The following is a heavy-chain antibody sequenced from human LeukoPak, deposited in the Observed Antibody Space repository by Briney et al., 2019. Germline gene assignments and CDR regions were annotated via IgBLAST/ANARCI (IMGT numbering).Heavy chain of an antibody. CDR2: IYYSGST. CDR1: GDSISSGDYY. D-gene: IGHD2-21*02. Sequence: SETLSLTCTVSGDSISSGDYYWSWIRQPPGKGLEWIGYIYYSGSTYYNPSLKSRVTISVDTSKNQFSLKLSSVTAADTAVYYCARDKRDSNYYGMDVWGQGTTVTVSS. CDR3: ARDKRDSNYYGMDV. J-gene: IGHJ6*02. V-gene: IGHV4-30-4*01.